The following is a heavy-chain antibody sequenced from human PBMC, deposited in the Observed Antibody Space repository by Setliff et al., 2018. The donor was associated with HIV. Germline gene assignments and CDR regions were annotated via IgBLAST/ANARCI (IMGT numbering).Heavy chain of an antibody. CDR2: IYISGST. J-gene: IGHJ4*01. Sequence: SETLSLTCTVSGGSISSGFYYWSWIRQPAGKGLEWIGRIYISGSTKYNPSLKSRVTISVDTSKNQYSLKLTSVTAADTAVYYCARAGGTGDFDFWCHGALVTVSS. CDR1: GGSISSGFYY. D-gene: IGHD1-7*01. CDR3: ARAGGTGDFDF. V-gene: IGHV4-61*02.